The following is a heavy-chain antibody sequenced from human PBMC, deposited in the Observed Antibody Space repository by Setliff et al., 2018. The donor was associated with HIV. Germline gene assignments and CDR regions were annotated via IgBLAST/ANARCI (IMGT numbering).Heavy chain of an antibody. CDR1: GYSFTSYY. J-gene: IGHJ4*02. D-gene: IGHD5-12*01. V-gene: IGHV1-46*01. CDR3: ARVGDGYNSFDY. Sequence: GASVKVSCKASGYSFTSYYMHWVRQAPGQGLEWMGIINPSGGSTTYSQKFQGRVIMTRDTSTSTVYMELNSLRSEDTAVYYCARVGDGYNSFDYWGQGTLVTVSS. CDR2: INPSGGST.